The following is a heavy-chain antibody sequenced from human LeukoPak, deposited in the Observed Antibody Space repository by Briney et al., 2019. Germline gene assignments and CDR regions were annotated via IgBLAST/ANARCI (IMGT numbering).Heavy chain of an antibody. V-gene: IGHV1-69*13. D-gene: IGHD2-21*01. Sequence: SVKVSCTTSGVTFSNNSITWVRQAPGQGLEWLGGIIPILRSASYAQKFRGRLRLTSDESTTTAYMELSSLSSDDTAMYFCARARTSIRFTDSFDTWSQGTLVTVSS. J-gene: IGHJ3*02. CDR1: GVTFSNNS. CDR3: ARARTSIRFTDSFDT. CDR2: IIPILRSA.